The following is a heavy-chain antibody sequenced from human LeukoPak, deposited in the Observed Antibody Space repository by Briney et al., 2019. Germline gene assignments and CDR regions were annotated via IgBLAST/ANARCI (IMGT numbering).Heavy chain of an antibody. Sequence: GGSLRLSCAASGFTFSSYWMHWVRQAPGKGLEWVAVISYDGSNKYYADSVKGRFTISRDNSKNTLYLQMNSLRAEDTAVYYCARGSGILWFGELPPDAFDIWGQGTMVTVSS. CDR1: GFTFSSYW. CDR2: ISYDGSNK. CDR3: ARGSGILWFGELPPDAFDI. D-gene: IGHD3-10*01. J-gene: IGHJ3*02. V-gene: IGHV3-30-3*01.